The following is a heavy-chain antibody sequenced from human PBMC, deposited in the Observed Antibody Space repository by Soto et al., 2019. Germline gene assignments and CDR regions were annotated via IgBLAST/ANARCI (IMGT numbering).Heavy chain of an antibody. V-gene: IGHV1-8*01. CDR3: AGELSSGYYAGYYYYGMDV. CDR2: MNPNSGNT. D-gene: IGHD3-22*01. J-gene: IGHJ6*02. CDR1: GYSFTSYD. Sequence: GASVKFSCKASGYSFTSYDIKWVRQATGQGPEWMGWMNPNSGNTGYAQKFQGRVTMTRNTSISTAYMELSRLRSDDTAVYYCAGELSSGYYAGYYYYGMDVWGQGTTVTVSS.